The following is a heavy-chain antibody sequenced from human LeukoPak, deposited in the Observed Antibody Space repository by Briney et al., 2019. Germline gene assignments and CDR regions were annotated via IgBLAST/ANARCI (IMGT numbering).Heavy chain of an antibody. CDR2: IYYSGST. CDR3: ASGDSSSWYIIDY. D-gene: IGHD6-13*01. CDR1: GGSISSSSYY. J-gene: IGHJ4*02. V-gene: IGHV4-39*01. Sequence: SETLSLTCTVSGGSISSSSYYWGWIRQPPGKGLEWIGSIYYSGSTYYNPSLKSRVTISVDTSKNQFSLKLSSVTAADTAVYYCASGDSSSWYIIDYWGQGTLVTVSS.